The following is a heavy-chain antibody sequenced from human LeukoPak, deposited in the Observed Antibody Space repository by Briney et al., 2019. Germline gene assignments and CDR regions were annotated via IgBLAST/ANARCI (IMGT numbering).Heavy chain of an antibody. V-gene: IGHV3-53*01. CDR1: GGSISSYY. D-gene: IGHD3-10*01. J-gene: IGHJ4*02. CDR3: AKGQFTMVRGANFDY. CDR2: LYSGGNT. Sequence: ETLSLTCTVSGGSISSYYWSWVRQAPGKGLEWVSVLYSGGNTYYADSVKGRFTISRDNSKNTLYLQMNSLRAEDTAVYYCAKGQFTMVRGANFDYWGQGTLVTVSS.